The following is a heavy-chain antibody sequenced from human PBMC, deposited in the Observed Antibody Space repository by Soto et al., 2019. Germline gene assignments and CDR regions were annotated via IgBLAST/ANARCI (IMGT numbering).Heavy chain of an antibody. D-gene: IGHD2-21*01. V-gene: IGHV1-3*05. Sequence: QVQLVQSGTEEKKPGASVKVSCKASGYTFTSYAMHWVRQAPGQRLEWMGWINAGNGNTKYLQKFQGRVTITRDTSASTAYMELSSLRSEDTAVYYCARGGEPIDYWGQGTLFTVSS. CDR3: ARGGEPIDY. CDR1: GYTFTSYA. J-gene: IGHJ4*02. CDR2: INAGNGNT.